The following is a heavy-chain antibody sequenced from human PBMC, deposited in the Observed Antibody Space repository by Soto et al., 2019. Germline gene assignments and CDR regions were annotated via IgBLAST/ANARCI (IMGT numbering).Heavy chain of an antibody. D-gene: IGHD3-3*01. Sequence: GASLRPSSTASGFTFSSYSMNWVRQAPGKGLEWVGHIKTKTDGGSTDYAAPVKGRFTISRDDSKNTLYLQMNSLKTEDTAVYYCTTPLYYDFWSGYSDVWGQGTTVTVSS. V-gene: IGHV3-15*07. CDR2: IKTKTDGGST. CDR1: GFTFSSYS. CDR3: TTPLYYDFWSGYSDV. J-gene: IGHJ6*02.